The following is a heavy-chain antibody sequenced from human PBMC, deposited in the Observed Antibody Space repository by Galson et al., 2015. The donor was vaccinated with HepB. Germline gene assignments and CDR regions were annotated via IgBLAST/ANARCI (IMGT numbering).Heavy chain of an antibody. CDR2: VRHKARRYTT. J-gene: IGHJ4*02. Sequence: SLRLSCAASGFTFSDYYMEWVRQAPGKGLEWVGRVRHKARRYTTDYVASVEGRFTLSRDDSKNSLYQQMDSLKTEDTAVYYCSRTLPGIDLDYWGQGTLVTVSS. CDR3: SRTLPGIDLDY. D-gene: IGHD3-3*02. CDR1: GFTFSDYY. V-gene: IGHV3-72*01.